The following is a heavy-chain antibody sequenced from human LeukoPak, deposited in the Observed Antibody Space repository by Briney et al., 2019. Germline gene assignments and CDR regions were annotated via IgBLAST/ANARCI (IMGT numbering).Heavy chain of an antibody. Sequence: GGSLRLSCAASGFTFSDYYMSWIRQAPGKGPEWVSYISNSGTTKYYADSVKGRFTISRDNAKDSLFLQMNSLRAEDTAVYYCAREGVVVRYWGQGTLVTASS. CDR1: GFTFSDYY. CDR2: ISNSGTTK. CDR3: AREGVVVRY. D-gene: IGHD2-15*01. J-gene: IGHJ4*02. V-gene: IGHV3-11*04.